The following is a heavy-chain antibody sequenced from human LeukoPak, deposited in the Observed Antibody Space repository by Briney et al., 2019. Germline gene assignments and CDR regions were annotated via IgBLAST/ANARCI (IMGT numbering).Heavy chain of an antibody. V-gene: IGHV3-74*01. J-gene: IGHJ2*01. Sequence: PGGSLRLSCATSGFTFSSYWMHWVRQAPGKGLVWVSRINTDGSSTSYADSVKGRFTISRDNAQNTLHLQMNSLRAEDTAVYYCARIGQWGYWYFGLWGRGTLVTVSS. D-gene: IGHD6-19*01. CDR2: INTDGSST. CDR3: ARIGQWGYWYFGL. CDR1: GFTFSSYW.